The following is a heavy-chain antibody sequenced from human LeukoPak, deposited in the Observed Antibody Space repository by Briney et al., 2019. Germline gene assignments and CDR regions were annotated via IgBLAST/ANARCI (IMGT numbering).Heavy chain of an antibody. J-gene: IGHJ4*02. CDR1: GYSLTSYW. Sequence: GEPLKISCKGSGYSLTSYWIGWVRQMPGKGLEWMGIIYPGDSDTRYSPSFQGQVTISADKSISTAYLQWSSLKASDTAMYYCARPQGWQWLVTQGGYYFDYWGQGTLVTVSS. CDR3: ARPQGWQWLVTQGGYYFDY. CDR2: IYPGDSDT. V-gene: IGHV5-51*01. D-gene: IGHD6-19*01.